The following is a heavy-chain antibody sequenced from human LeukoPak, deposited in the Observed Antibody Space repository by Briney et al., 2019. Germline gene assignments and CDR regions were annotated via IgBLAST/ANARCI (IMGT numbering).Heavy chain of an antibody. CDR3: AGSDTTGFTPREWDYWYFDL. CDR2: ISSGSSYG. J-gene: IGHJ2*01. V-gene: IGHV3-21*01. D-gene: IGHD1-1*01. Sequence: GGSLRLSCAASGFTFSRYSMNWVRQAPGKGLEWVSSISSGSSYGYYADSVKGRFTISRDNAKKSLNLQMNSLRAEDTAVYYCAGSDTTGFTPREWDYWYFDLWGRGTLVTVSS. CDR1: GFTFSRYS.